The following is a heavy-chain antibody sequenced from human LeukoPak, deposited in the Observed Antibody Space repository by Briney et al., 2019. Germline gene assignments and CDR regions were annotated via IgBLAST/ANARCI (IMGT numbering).Heavy chain of an antibody. V-gene: IGHV1-69*05. Sequence: VASVKVSCKASGGTFSSYAISWVRQAPGRGLEWMGRIIPIFGTANYAQKFQGRVTITTDESTSTAYMELSSLRSEDTAVYYCARDPTNRSGGSSWFDPWGQGTLVTVSS. CDR3: ARDPTNRSGGSSWFDP. D-gene: IGHD2-15*01. CDR1: GGTFSSYA. CDR2: IIPIFGTA. J-gene: IGHJ5*02.